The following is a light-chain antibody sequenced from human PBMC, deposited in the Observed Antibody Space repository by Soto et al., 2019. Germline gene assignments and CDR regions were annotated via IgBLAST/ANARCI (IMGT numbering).Light chain of an antibody. CDR3: QQFNNWPQT. J-gene: IGKJ1*01. V-gene: IGKV3-15*01. Sequence: ETVMTQSPATLSVSPGERSTLSWRASQSISSNLALYQQKPGQAPRLLIYGASTRATGIPARFTGSGSGTAFTLTISSLQSEDFAVYYCQQFNNWPQTFGQGTKVDIK. CDR2: GAS. CDR1: QSISSN.